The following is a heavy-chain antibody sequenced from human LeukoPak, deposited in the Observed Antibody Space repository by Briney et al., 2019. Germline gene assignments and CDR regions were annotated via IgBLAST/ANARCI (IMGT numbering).Heavy chain of an antibody. V-gene: IGHV3-21*01. CDR3: ARGGGYCGGDCYGIDY. CDR1: GFTFSSYS. D-gene: IGHD2-21*01. J-gene: IGHJ4*02. Sequence: GGSLRLSCAASGFTFSSYSMKWVRQAPGKGLEWVSSISGSSSYIYYADSEQGRFTISRDNAKNSLYLQMNSLRVEDTAVYYCARGGGYCGGDCYGIDYWGQGTLVTVSS. CDR2: ISGSSSYI.